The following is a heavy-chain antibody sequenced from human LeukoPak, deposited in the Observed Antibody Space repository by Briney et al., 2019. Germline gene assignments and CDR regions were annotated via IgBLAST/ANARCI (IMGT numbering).Heavy chain of an antibody. D-gene: IGHD3-16*01. V-gene: IGHV3-30*18. J-gene: IGHJ4*02. CDR1: GGSISSSS. CDR2: ISYDGSNK. Sequence: LSLTCTVSGGSISSSSYYWGWIRQPPGKGLEWVAVISYDGSNKYYADSVKGRFTISRDNSKNTLYLQMNSLRAEDTAVYYCAKRGLFGDYFDYWGQGTLVTVSS. CDR3: AKRGLFGDYFDY.